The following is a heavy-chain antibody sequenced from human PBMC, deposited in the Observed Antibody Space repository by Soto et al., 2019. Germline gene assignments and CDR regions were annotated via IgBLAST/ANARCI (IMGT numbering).Heavy chain of an antibody. CDR3: AKDGSYSTGYYYGMDV. CDR1: GFTFSSYG. J-gene: IGHJ6*02. V-gene: IGHV3-30*18. Sequence: GFTFSSYGMHWVRQAPGKGLEWVAVISYDGSNKYYADSVKGRFTISRDNSKNTLYLQMNSLRAEDTAVYYCAKDGSYSTGYYYGMDVWGQGXTVTVSS. CDR2: ISYDGSNK. D-gene: IGHD1-26*01.